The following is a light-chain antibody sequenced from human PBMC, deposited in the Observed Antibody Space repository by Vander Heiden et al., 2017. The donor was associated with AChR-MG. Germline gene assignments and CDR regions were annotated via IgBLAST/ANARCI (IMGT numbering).Light chain of an antibody. J-gene: IGKJ1*01. CDR1: QDIRNA. V-gene: IGKV1-NL1*01. CDR3: QQYYVTPPT. CDR2: ATS. Sequence: DIHMTQSPSSLSASVGDRVTLTCRASQDIRNALAWYQQKPGKAPALLLYATSRLQSGVPSRFSGGGSGTDFTLTISSPQPEDFATYVCQQYYVTPPTFGQGTKLEIK.